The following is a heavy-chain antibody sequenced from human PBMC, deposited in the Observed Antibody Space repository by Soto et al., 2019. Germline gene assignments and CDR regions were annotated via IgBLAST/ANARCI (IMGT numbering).Heavy chain of an antibody. CDR1: GGSFSGYY. CDR2: INHSGST. Sequence: SETLSLACAVYGGSFSGYYWSWIRQPPGKGLEWIGEINHSGSTNYNPSLKSRVTISVDTSKNQFSLKLSSVTAADTAVYYCARGQGGIAAAGTRYNWFDPWGQGTLVTVSS. V-gene: IGHV4-34*01. J-gene: IGHJ5*02. D-gene: IGHD6-13*01. CDR3: ARGQGGIAAAGTRYNWFDP.